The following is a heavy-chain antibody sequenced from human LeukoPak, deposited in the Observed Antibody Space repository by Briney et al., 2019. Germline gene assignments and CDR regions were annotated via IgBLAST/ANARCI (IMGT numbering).Heavy chain of an antibody. V-gene: IGHV1-18*01. CDR1: GYTFTSYG. Sequence: ASVKVSCKASGYTFTSYGISWVRQAPGQGPEWMGWISAYNGNTNYAQKLQGRVTMTTDTSTSTAYMELRSLRSDDTAVYYCARGHYYDSSDRLFDPWGQGTLVTVSS. CDR2: ISAYNGNT. J-gene: IGHJ5*02. D-gene: IGHD3-22*01. CDR3: ARGHYYDSSDRLFDP.